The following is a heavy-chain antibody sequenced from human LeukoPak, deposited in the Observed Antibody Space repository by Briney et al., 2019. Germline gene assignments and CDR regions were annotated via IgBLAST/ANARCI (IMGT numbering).Heavy chain of an antibody. V-gene: IGHV3-7*01. Sequence: PGGSLRLSCAACGSTFISYWMSWVRQAPGKGLEWVANIKQDGSEKYYVDSVKGRFTISRDNDKNSLYLQMNSLRSEGTAAYSRASDLSTILGDYFDYWGQGTLVTVSS. CDR3: ASDLSTILGDYFDY. CDR2: IKQDGSEK. J-gene: IGHJ4*02. CDR1: GSTFISYW. D-gene: IGHD3-16*01.